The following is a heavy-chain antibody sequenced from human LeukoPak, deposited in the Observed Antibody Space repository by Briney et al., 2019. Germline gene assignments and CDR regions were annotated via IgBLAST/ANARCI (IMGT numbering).Heavy chain of an antibody. J-gene: IGHJ4*02. CDR1: GFTFSSYS. D-gene: IGHD3-16*01. CDR3: AKIRDGYIDY. Sequence: PGGSLRLSCAASGFTFSSYSMNWVRQAPGKGLEWVSSISSSSSYIYYADSVKGRFAISRDNSKNTLYLQMNSLRAEDTAIYYCAKIRDGYIDYWGQGTLVTVSS. CDR2: ISSSSSYI. V-gene: IGHV3-21*04.